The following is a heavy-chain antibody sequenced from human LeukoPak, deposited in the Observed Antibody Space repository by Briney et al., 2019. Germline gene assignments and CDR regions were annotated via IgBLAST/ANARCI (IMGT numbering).Heavy chain of an antibody. J-gene: IGHJ6*02. Sequence: SQTLSLTCAISGDSVSSNSAAWNWIRQSPSRGLEWLGRTYYRSKWYNDYAVSVKSRITINPDTSKNQFSLQLNSVTPEDTAVYYCARGEGSGSYYNTLGGMDVWGQGTTVTVSS. CDR2: TYYRSKWYN. D-gene: IGHD3-10*01. CDR1: GDSVSSNSAA. V-gene: IGHV6-1*01. CDR3: ARGEGSGSYYNTLGGMDV.